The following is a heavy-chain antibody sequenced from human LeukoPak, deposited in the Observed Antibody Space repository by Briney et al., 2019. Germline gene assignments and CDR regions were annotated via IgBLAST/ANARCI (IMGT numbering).Heavy chain of an antibody. D-gene: IGHD6-19*01. CDR3: ATVTGYSGGWKLDY. CDR2: FDPEDDET. V-gene: IGHV1-24*01. CDR1: GYTLSELS. J-gene: IGHJ4*02. Sequence: ASVKLSCKVSGYTLSELSMHLVRQAPGKGLEWMGGFDPEDDETIYAQKFQGRVTLTEDTSTDTAYMELSSLTSEDTAVYYCATVTGYSGGWKLDYWGQGTLVTVSS.